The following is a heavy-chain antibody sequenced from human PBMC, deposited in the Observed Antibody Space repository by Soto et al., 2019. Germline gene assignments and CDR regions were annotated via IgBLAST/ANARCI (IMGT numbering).Heavy chain of an antibody. CDR1: GFTFSIYA. Sequence: EVQLLESGGGLVQPGGSLRLSCAASGFTFSIYAMSWVRQAPGKGLEWVSSISGSGTISYYADSVKGRFTFSRDNSKNTRTLQMNSLRADDTAVYFCAKYYPDGWYGSLDYWGQGTLVTVSS. CDR3: AKYYPDGWYGSLDY. J-gene: IGHJ4*02. V-gene: IGHV3-23*01. CDR2: ISGSGTIS. D-gene: IGHD6-19*01.